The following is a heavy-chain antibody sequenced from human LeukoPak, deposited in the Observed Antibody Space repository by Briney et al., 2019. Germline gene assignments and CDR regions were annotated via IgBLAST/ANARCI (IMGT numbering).Heavy chain of an antibody. CDR2: LHPSSGTA. D-gene: IGHD3/OR15-3a*01. Sequence: ASVKVSCKASGYSFTIYEINWVRQASGQGLEWMGWLHPSSGTAGYAQSFQGRVTITGDTSLSTAYMELSSLRSEDTAVYYCARVISGFWTGYYDPFDIWGQGTMVTVSS. V-gene: IGHV1-8*03. J-gene: IGHJ3*02. CDR1: GYSFTIYE. CDR3: ARVISGFWTGYYDPFDI.